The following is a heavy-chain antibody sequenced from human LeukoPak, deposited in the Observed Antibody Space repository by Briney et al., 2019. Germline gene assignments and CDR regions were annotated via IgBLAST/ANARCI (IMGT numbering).Heavy chain of an antibody. D-gene: IGHD5-24*01. CDR3: ARDQEMAQGGY. CDR2: IIPIFGIA. CDR1: GGSFSSYA. Sequence: AASVKVSCKAYGGSFSSYAISWVRQAPGQGLEWMGRIIPIFGIANYAQKFQGRVTITADKSTSTAYMELSSLRSEDTAVYYCARDQEMAQGGYWGQGTLVTVSS. J-gene: IGHJ4*02. V-gene: IGHV1-69*04.